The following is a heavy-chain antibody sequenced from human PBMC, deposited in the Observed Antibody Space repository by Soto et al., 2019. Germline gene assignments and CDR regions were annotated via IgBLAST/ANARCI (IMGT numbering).Heavy chain of an antibody. Sequence: QVLLVQSGAEMKRPGASVRVSCKASGYTFDSYGINWVRQAPGRGLEWVGWVSTHTGNTHYAQNFQARVSLTTYKSATTSYLELRSLRSEDTAIYYCARDLAVVPVGNLGYWGQGTRVTVSS. V-gene: IGHV1-18*01. J-gene: IGHJ4*02. CDR1: GYTFDSYG. CDR3: ARDLAVVPVGNLGY. CDR2: VSTHTGNT. D-gene: IGHD1-26*01.